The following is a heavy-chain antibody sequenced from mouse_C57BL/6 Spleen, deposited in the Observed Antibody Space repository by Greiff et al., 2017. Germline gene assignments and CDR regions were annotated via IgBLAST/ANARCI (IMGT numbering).Heavy chain of an antibody. Sequence: VQLQQPGAELVMPGASVKLSCKASGYTFTSYWMHWVKQRPGQGLEWIGEIDPSDSYTNYNQKFKGKSTLTVDKSSSTAYMQLSSLTSEDSAVYYCARVTGPWFAYWGQGTLVTVSA. J-gene: IGHJ3*01. CDR2: IDPSDSYT. V-gene: IGHV1-69*01. CDR3: ARVTGPWFAY. D-gene: IGHD4-1*01. CDR1: GYTFTSYW.